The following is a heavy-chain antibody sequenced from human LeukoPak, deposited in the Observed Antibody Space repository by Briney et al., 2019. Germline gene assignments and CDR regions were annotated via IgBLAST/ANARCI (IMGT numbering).Heavy chain of an antibody. V-gene: IGHV3-7*01. D-gene: IGHD6-13*01. CDR2: INQDGSNK. CDR3: AWSYAAATSY. Sequence: PGGSLTLSCAASGFTFSDYWMTWVRQAPGKGLDWVANINQDGSNKYYGDSVKGRFTISRDNTKNSVHLQMNSLRAEDTGVYYCAWSYAAATSYWGQGTPVTVSS. J-gene: IGHJ4*02. CDR1: GFTFSDYW.